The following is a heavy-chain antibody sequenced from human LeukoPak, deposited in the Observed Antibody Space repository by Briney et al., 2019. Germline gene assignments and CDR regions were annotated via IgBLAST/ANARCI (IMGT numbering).Heavy chain of an antibody. Sequence: PGGSLRLSCAVSGFRFASYSMNWVRQAPGKGLEWVSSITSSGSYINYADSVKGRFTTSRDNAKNSLYLQMNSLRAEDTAVYYCARKGDYDSGTFDYWGQGTLVTVSS. CDR2: ITSSGSYI. CDR1: GFRFASYS. CDR3: ARKGDYDSGTFDY. J-gene: IGHJ4*03. D-gene: IGHD3-22*01. V-gene: IGHV3-21*01.